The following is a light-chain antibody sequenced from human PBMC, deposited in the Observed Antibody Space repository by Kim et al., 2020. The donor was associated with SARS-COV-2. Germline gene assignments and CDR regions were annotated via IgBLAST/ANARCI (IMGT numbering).Light chain of an antibody. CDR1: SSNIGSYG. CDR3: AAWDDILNVWV. CDR2: NTS. V-gene: IGLV1-44*01. J-gene: IGLJ3*02. Sequence: ELTQPPSASGTPGQRVTISCSGSSSNIGSYGVSWYQHLPGTAPRLLIYNTSQRPSGVPDRISGSKSGTSVSLAVSGLQSEDEADYFCAAWDDILNVWVFGGGTKVTVL.